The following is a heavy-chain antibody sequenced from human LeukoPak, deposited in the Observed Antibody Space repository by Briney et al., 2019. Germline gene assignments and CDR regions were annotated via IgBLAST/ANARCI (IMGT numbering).Heavy chain of an antibody. CDR1: GDSVSSNSAA. CDR2: TYYRSKWYS. V-gene: IGHV6-1*01. CDR3: ARGPGYFQH. D-gene: IGHD2-8*02. Sequence: SQTLSLTCAISGDSVSSNSAAWNWVRQSPSRGLEWLGRTYYRSKWYSHYSVSVKSQITINPDTSRNQFSLQLNSVTPEDTAVYYCARGPGYFQHWGQGTLVTVSS. J-gene: IGHJ1*01.